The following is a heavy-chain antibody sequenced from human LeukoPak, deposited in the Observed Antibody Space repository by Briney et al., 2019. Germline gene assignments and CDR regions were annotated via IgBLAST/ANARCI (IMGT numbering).Heavy chain of an antibody. V-gene: IGHV3-23*01. CDR2: ISGSGGST. CDR1: GFTFSSYA. Sequence: GASLRLSCAASGFTFSSYAMSWVRQAPGKGLEWVSAISGSGGSTYYADSVKGRFTISRDNSKNTLYLQMNSLRVEDTAVYYCAKREMYDILTGYYFGMDVWGQGTTVTVSS. CDR3: AKREMYDILTGYYFGMDV. J-gene: IGHJ6*02. D-gene: IGHD3-9*01.